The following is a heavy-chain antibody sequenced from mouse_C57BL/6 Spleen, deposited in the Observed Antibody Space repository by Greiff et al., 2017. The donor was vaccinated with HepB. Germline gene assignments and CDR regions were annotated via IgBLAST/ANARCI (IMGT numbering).Heavy chain of an antibody. CDR3: VRLHYDYDGGYYFDY. V-gene: IGHV10-1*01. J-gene: IGHJ2*01. CDR1: GFSFNTYA. D-gene: IGHD2-4*01. Sequence: EVQRVESGGGLVQPKGSLKLSCAASGFSFNTYAINWVRQAPGKGLEWVARIRSKSNNYATYYADSVKDRFTISRDDSESMLYLQMNNLKTEDTAMYYCVRLHYDYDGGYYFDYWGQGTTLTVSS. CDR2: IRSKSNNYAT.